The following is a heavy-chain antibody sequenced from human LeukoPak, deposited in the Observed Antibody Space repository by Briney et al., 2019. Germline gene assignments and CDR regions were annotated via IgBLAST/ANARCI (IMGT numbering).Heavy chain of an antibody. D-gene: IGHD1-1*01. Sequence: KCSESLSLTCGVSGGSFSGYYWNWIRQPPGKGLEWIGEINHSGSTNYNPALKSRVTISVDTSKNQFSLKLSAVTAADTAVYYCARVQLKGNWFDPWGQGTLVTVSS. CDR2: INHSGST. CDR1: GGSFSGYY. J-gene: IGHJ5*02. V-gene: IGHV4-34*01. CDR3: ARVQLKGNWFDP.